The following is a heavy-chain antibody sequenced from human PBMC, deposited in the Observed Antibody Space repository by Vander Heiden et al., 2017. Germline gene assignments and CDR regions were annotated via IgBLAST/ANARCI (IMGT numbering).Heavy chain of an antibody. D-gene: IGHD5-12*01. CDR1: GFTLRRSA. J-gene: IGHJ4*02. CDR3: AKDPYSYGYDIVTYFDC. CDR2: ISGTGNTA. V-gene: IGHV3-23*01. Sequence: EVKLLESGGGLVPPGGYLRLSCVGSGFTLRRSAMSWVRQTPAKGLEWVAAISGTGNTANYADSVKGRFTISRDNSKNMLFLDMNSLRAEDTGVYFCAKDPYSYGYDIVTYFDCWGQGTQVTVSS.